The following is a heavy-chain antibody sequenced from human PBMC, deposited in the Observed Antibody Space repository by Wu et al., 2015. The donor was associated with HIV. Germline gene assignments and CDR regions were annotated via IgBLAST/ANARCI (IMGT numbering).Heavy chain of an antibody. Sequence: QVQLVQSGAEVKKPGASVKVSCKASGYTFSNLDINWVRQAAGQGLEWMGWMNPNSGNTGYAQNFKGRVTMTRNTSINTAYMELSSLRSEDTAVYYCARGRHYYVSGSPQIYFYYYGLDVWGQGTTVTVSS. CDR3: ARGRHYYVSGSPQIYFYYYGLDV. J-gene: IGHJ6*02. D-gene: IGHD3-10*01. CDR1: GYTFSNLD. CDR2: MNPNSGNT. V-gene: IGHV1-8*01.